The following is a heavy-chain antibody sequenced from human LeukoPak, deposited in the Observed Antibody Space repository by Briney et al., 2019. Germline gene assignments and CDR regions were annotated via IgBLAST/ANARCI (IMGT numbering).Heavy chain of an antibody. J-gene: IGHJ5*02. CDR3: ARDETNCSSTSCYPSNSFAP. V-gene: IGHV1-46*01. D-gene: IGHD2-2*01. CDR1: GYTFTSYY. Sequence: GASVKVSCRASGYTFTSYYVQWVRQSPGQGLEWRGIINPSGGSTRYAQKFQGRVTMTRDTSTSTVYMELTSLRSEDTAVYYCARDETNCSSTSCYPSNSFAPWGQGTLVTVSS. CDR2: INPSGGST.